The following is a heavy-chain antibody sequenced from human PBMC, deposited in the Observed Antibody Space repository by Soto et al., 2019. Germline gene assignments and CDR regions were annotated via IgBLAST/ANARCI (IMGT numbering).Heavy chain of an antibody. CDR2: IYPGDSDT. CDR3: ARGGRGCSGGSCYYAFDI. CDR1: GYSFTSYW. J-gene: IGHJ3*02. V-gene: IGHV5-51*01. Sequence: GESLKISCKGSGYSFTSYWIGWVRQMPGKGLEWMGIIYPGDSDTRYSPSFQGQVTISADKSISTAYLPWSSLKASDTAMYYCARGGRGCSGGSCYYAFDIWGQGTMVTVPS. D-gene: IGHD2-15*01.